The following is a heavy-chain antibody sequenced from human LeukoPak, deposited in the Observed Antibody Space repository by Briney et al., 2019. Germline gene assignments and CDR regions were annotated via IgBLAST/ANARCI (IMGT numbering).Heavy chain of an antibody. Sequence: PSETLSVTCTVSGGSVSSGSYYWSWIRQPPGKGLEWIGYINYRGSTNYNPSLKSRVTISVDTSKNQFSLKLSSVTAADTAVYYCARGSIAPKTYYYGSGSLDYFDYWGQGTLVTVSS. D-gene: IGHD3-10*01. J-gene: IGHJ4*02. CDR1: GGSVSSGSYY. CDR3: ARGSIAPKTYYYGSGSLDYFDY. CDR2: INYRGST. V-gene: IGHV4-61*01.